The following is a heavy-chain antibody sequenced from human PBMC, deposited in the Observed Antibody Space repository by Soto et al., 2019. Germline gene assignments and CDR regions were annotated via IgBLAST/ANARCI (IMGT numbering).Heavy chain of an antibody. V-gene: IGHV1-69*02. J-gene: IGHJ4*02. D-gene: IGHD1-26*01. CDR2: IIPILGIA. CDR3: ARGEGGSHTFDY. Sequence: QVQLVQSGAEVKKPGSSVKVSCKASGGTFSSYTISWVRQAPGQGLEWMGRIIPILGIANYAQKFQGRVTITADKSTSTAYMELSSLRSEDTAVYYCARGEGGSHTFDYWGQGTLVTVSS. CDR1: GGTFSSYT.